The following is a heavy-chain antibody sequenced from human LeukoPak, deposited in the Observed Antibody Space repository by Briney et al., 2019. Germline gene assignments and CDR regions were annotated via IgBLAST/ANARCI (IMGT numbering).Heavy chain of an antibody. CDR3: ASFWELLSAFDI. J-gene: IGHJ3*02. V-gene: IGHV3-64*02. D-gene: IGHD1-26*01. CDR1: GFTFASYM. Sequence: GGSLRLSCAASGFTFASYMIHWVRQAPGKGLEYVSSISADGISTFYADSVTGRFTISRDNSRNTLYLQMNSLRAEDTAVYYCASFWELLSAFDIWGQGTMVTVSS. CDR2: ISADGIST.